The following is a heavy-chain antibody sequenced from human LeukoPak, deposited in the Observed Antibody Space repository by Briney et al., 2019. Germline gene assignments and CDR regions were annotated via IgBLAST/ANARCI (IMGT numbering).Heavy chain of an antibody. J-gene: IGHJ4*02. CDR1: GDSVSSNSAA. Sequence: SQTLSLTCAISGDSVSSNSAAWNWIRLSPSRGLEWLGRTYYRSKWYNDYAVSVKSRITINPDTSKNQFSLQLNSVTPEDTAVYYCARFYDSSGYLSYYFDYWGQGTLVTVSS. CDR2: TYYRSKWYN. D-gene: IGHD3-22*01. V-gene: IGHV6-1*01. CDR3: ARFYDSSGYLSYYFDY.